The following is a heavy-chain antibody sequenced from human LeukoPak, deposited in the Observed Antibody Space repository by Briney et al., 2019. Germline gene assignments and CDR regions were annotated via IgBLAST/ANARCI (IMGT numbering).Heavy chain of an antibody. CDR3: AGEGGDIADTGFDY. V-gene: IGHV3-7*01. J-gene: IGHJ4*02. Sequence: SGGSLRLSCATSGFNFSSYWMSWVRQAPGKGLEWVANIEEDGGEKYYVGSVKGRFIISRDNAKNSLYLQMNSLGAEDTAVYYCAGEGGDIADTGFDYWGQGTLVTVSS. D-gene: IGHD2-15*01. CDR1: GFNFSSYW. CDR2: IEEDGGEK.